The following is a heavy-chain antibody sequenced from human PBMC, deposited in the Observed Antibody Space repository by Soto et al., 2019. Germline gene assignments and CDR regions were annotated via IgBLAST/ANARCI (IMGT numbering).Heavy chain of an antibody. CDR1: GYTFTSYG. V-gene: IGHV1-18*04. CDR3: ARDKRDIVVVPAALPYYYGMDV. D-gene: IGHD2-2*01. Sequence: ASVKVSCKASGYTFTSYGISWVRQAPGQGLEWMGWISAYNGNTNYAQKLQGRVTMTTDTSTSTAYMELRSLRSDDTAVYYCARDKRDIVVVPAALPYYYGMDVWGQGTTVTVSS. CDR2: ISAYNGNT. J-gene: IGHJ6*02.